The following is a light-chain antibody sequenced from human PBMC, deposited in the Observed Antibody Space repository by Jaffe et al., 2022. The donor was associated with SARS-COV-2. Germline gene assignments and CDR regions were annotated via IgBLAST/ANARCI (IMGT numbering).Light chain of an antibody. CDR2: DVT. CDR3: CSYAGQFTYA. J-gene: IGLJ1*01. V-gene: IGLV2-11*01. CDR1: SSDVGAYNY. Sequence: QSALTQPRSVSGSPGQSVTISCSGTSSDVGAYNYVSWYQQHPDKAPKLMIYDVTKRPSGVPDRFSGSKSGNTASLTISGLQSDDEADYYCCSYAGQFTYAFGTATKVTVL.